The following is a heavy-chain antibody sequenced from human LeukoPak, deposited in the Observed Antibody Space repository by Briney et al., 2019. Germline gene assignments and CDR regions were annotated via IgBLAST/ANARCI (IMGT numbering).Heavy chain of an antibody. CDR2: ILGGASSDNT. J-gene: IGHJ4*02. D-gene: IGHD6-13*01. V-gene: IGHV3-23*01. CDR3: ARVGFPYSSSWYYFDY. CDR1: GFTFSIYA. Sequence: PGGSLRFSCAASGFTFSIYAMSWVRQAPGKGLEWVSSILGGASSDNTYYADSVKGRFTISRDNSKNTLYLQMNSLRAEDTAVYYCARVGFPYSSSWYYFDYWGQGTLVTVSS.